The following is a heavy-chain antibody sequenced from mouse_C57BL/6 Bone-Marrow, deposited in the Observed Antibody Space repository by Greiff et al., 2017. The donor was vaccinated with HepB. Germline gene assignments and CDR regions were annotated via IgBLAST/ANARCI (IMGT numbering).Heavy chain of an antibody. CDR1: GYTFTDYE. CDR2: IDPETGGT. CDR3: TAAQATS. Sequence: QVQLQQSGAELVRPGASVTLSCKASGYTFTDYEMHWVKQTPVHGLEWIGAIDPETGGTAYNQKFKGKAILTADKSSRTAYMELRSLTSEDSAVYYCTAAQATSWGQGTLVTVSA. D-gene: IGHD3-2*02. J-gene: IGHJ3*01. V-gene: IGHV1-15*01.